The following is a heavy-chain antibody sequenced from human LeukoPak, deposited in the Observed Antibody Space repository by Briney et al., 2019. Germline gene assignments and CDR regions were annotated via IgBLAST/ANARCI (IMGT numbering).Heavy chain of an antibody. J-gene: IGHJ4*02. V-gene: IGHV3-23*01. D-gene: IGHD3-22*01. CDR2: ITSRGEST. Sequence: GGSLRLSCAASGFTFGIYAMSWVRQAPGKGLQWVSSITSRGESTWYVDSVKGRFTITRDNSENTLYLQMHSLRAEDTAVYYCARDRPNYYGSDGHYYRRDGDYWGRGTLVSVSS. CDR1: GFTFGIYA. CDR3: ARDRPNYYGSDGHYYRRDGDY.